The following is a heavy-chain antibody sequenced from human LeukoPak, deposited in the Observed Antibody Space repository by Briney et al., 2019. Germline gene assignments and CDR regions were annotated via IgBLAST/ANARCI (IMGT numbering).Heavy chain of an antibody. Sequence: GGSLRLSCAASGFTFSNYGMSWVRQAPGKGLEWVSGTIGTGDSKFYADPVKGRFTISRDNSRSTLYLHMNSLRVDDTAVYYCASLDNDYGDYWGQGALVTVSS. V-gene: IGHV3-23*01. D-gene: IGHD3-9*01. CDR2: TIGTGDSK. CDR1: GFTFSNYG. J-gene: IGHJ4*02. CDR3: ASLDNDYGDY.